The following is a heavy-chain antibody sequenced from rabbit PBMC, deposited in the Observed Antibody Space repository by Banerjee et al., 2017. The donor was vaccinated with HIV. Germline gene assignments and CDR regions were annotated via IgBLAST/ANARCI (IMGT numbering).Heavy chain of an antibody. CDR3: PRDGAGGSYFAL. CDR1: GFDFSDKAV. Sequence: QVQLVESGGGLVQPEGSLTLTCKASGFDFSDKAVMCWVRQAPGKGLQWIACINAINGRAVCATCAKGRFTFSKTPSTTVTLQMTRLTASDTANYFCPRDGAGGSYFALWGPGTLVTVS. J-gene: IGHJ6*01. CDR2: INAINGRA. D-gene: IGHD8-1*01. V-gene: IGHV1S45*01.